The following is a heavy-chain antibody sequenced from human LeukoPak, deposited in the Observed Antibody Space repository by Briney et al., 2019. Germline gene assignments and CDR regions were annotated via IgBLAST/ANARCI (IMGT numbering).Heavy chain of an antibody. CDR2: ISYDGSNK. J-gene: IGHJ6*02. D-gene: IGHD2-2*01. CDR3: ARGDIVVVPAATDYYYGIDV. CDR1: GFTFSSYA. Sequence: GGSLRLSCAASGFTFSSYAMHWVRQAPGKGLEWVAVISYDGSNKYYADSVKGRFTISRDNSKNTLYLQMNSLRAEDTAVYYCARGDIVVVPAATDYYYGIDVWGQGTTVTVSS. V-gene: IGHV3-30-3*01.